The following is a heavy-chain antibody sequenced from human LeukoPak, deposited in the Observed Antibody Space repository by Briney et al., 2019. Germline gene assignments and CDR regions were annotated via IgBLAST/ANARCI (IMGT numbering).Heavy chain of an antibody. CDR1: GFTFSSYA. Sequence: TGGSLRLSCAASGFTFSSYAMSWVRQAPGKGLEWVTAISGNGSSTYYADSVRGRFTISRDNSYSTLYLQMDSLRLEDTAVYYCAKRGYCSGGSCNYYYYYALDVWGQGTTVTVSS. CDR3: AKRGYCSGGSCNYYYYYALDV. D-gene: IGHD2-15*01. J-gene: IGHJ6*02. CDR2: ISGNGSST. V-gene: IGHV3-23*01.